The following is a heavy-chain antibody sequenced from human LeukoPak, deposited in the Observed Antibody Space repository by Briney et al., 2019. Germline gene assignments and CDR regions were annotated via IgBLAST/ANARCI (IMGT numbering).Heavy chain of an antibody. D-gene: IGHD4-11*01. V-gene: IGHV3-23*01. CDR2: ICYGADTA. Sequence: GGSLRLSCAASGFTFTDYAMTWVRQAPGKGLEWVSPICYGADTAYYADSGKGRFTISRDNSKNMLYLQMNSLRADDTALYYSAKGLTTHDYWGQGTLVTVSS. J-gene: IGHJ4*02. CDR1: GFTFTDYA. CDR3: AKGLTTHDY.